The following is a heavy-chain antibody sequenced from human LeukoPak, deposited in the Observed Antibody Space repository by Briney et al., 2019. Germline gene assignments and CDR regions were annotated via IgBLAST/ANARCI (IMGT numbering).Heavy chain of an antibody. V-gene: IGHV4-34*01. Sequence: TSGTLSLTCAVYGGSFSGYYWSWIRQPPGKGLEWIGEINHSGSTNYNPSLKSRVTISVDTSKNQFSLKLSSVTAADTAVYYCARGEQQLPHWFDPWGQGTLVTVSS. J-gene: IGHJ5*02. CDR1: GGSFSGYY. CDR2: INHSGST. D-gene: IGHD6-13*01. CDR3: ARGEQQLPHWFDP.